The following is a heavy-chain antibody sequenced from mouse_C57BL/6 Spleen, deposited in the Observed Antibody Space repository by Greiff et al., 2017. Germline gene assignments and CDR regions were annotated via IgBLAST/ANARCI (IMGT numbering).Heavy chain of an antibody. V-gene: IGHV1-80*01. D-gene: IGHD1-1*01. CDR3: ARQDYGSSYNAY. CDR1: GYAFSSYW. CDR2: IYPGDGDT. Sequence: VQLQQSGAELVKPGASVKISCKASGYAFSSYWMNWVKQRPGKGLEWIGQIYPGDGDTNYNGKFKGKATLTADKSSSTAYMQLSSLTSEDSAVYFCARQDYGSSYNAYWGQGTLVTVSA. J-gene: IGHJ3*01.